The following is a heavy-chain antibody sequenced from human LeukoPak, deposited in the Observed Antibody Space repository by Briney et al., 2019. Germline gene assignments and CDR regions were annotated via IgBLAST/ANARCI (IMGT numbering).Heavy chain of an antibody. CDR1: GFDFSDYS. V-gene: IGHV3-30-3*01. J-gene: IGHJ4*02. CDR3: ARGKGSGAYLIDY. D-gene: IGHD1-26*01. Sequence: GGSLRLSCAGSGFDFSDYSMHWVRQAPGKGLEWVAFMSYDGSNEFHADSVKGRFTISRDNSKKTLYLQMNSLLSEDAAVYCCARGKGSGAYLIDYWGQGTLVTVSS. CDR2: MSYDGSNE.